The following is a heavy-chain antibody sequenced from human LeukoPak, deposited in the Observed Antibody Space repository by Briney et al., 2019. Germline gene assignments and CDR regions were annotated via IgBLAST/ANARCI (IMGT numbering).Heavy chain of an antibody. CDR3: ARDLLRAGPRYMDV. Sequence: HPGGSLRLSCAASGFTFSSYSMNWVRQAPGKGLEWVSYISSSGSTIYYADSVKGRFTISRDNAKNSLYLQMNSLRAEDTAVYYCARDLLRAGPRYMDVWGKGTTVTVSS. J-gene: IGHJ6*03. CDR2: ISSSGSTI. CDR1: GFTFSSYS. D-gene: IGHD6-6*01. V-gene: IGHV3-48*04.